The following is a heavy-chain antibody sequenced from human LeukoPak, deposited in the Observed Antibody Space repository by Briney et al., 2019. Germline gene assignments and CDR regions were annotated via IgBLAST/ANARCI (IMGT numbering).Heavy chain of an antibody. CDR3: ASGHGSVHDAFDI. CDR2: INPNSGGT. J-gene: IGHJ3*02. V-gene: IGHV1-2*04. D-gene: IGHD3-10*01. CDR1: GCTFTGYY. Sequence: ASVKVSCKASGCTFTGYYMHWVRQAPGQGLQWMGWINPNSGGTNYAQKFQGWVTMTRDTSISTAYMELSRLRSDDTAVYYCASGHGSVHDAFDIWGQGTMVTVSS.